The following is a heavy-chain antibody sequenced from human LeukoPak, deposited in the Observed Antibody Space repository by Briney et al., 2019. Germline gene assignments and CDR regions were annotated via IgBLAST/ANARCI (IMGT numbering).Heavy chain of an antibody. CDR1: GFTFSSYG. J-gene: IGHJ4*02. V-gene: IGHV3-30*03. Sequence: GGSLRLSCAASGFTFSSYGMHWVRQAPGKGLEWVAVISYDGSNKYYADSVKGRFTISRDDSKNTLYVQMNSLRVDDAAVYYCVRDLDLGGYSSFEYWGQGTLVTVSS. D-gene: IGHD4-23*01. CDR3: VRDLDLGGYSSFEY. CDR2: ISYDGSNK.